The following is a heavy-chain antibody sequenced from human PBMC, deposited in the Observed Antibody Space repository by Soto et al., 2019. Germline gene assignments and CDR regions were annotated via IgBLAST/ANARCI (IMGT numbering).Heavy chain of an antibody. V-gene: IGHV1-58*02. CDR2: IVVGSGNT. CDR1: GFTFTSSA. J-gene: IGHJ6*03. CDR3: AADLRYSGPVRSYYYYYYMDV. Sequence: GASVKVSCKASGFTFTSSAMQWVRQARGQRLEWIGWIVVGSGNTNYAQKFQERVTITRDMSTSTAYMELSSLRSEDTAVYYCAADLRYSGPVRSYYYYYYMDVWGKGTTVTVSS. D-gene: IGHD5-12*01.